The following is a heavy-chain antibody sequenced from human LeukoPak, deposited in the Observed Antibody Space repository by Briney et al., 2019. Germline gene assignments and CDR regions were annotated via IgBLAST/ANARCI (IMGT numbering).Heavy chain of an antibody. Sequence: GGSLRLSCAASGFTFSDYYMSWIRQAPGKGLEWVSYISRSGSTIYYADSVKGRFTISRDNAKNSLYLQMNSLRAEDTAVYYCARTPSYYYSGMDVWGQGTTVTVSS. CDR1: GFTFSDYY. J-gene: IGHJ6*02. V-gene: IGHV3-11*01. CDR2: ISRSGSTI. CDR3: ARTPSYYYSGMDV.